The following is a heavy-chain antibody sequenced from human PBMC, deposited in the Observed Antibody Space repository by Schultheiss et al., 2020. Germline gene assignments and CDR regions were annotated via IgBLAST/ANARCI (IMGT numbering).Heavy chain of an antibody. Sequence: GGSLRLSCAASGFTFSSYDMHWVRQATGKGLEWVSAIGTAGDTYYPGSVKGRFTISRENAKNSLYLQMNSLKTEDTAVYYCAVHPGNYYSYGMDVWGQGTTVTVSS. CDR3: AVHPGNYYSYGMDV. D-gene: IGHD1-14*01. J-gene: IGHJ6*02. V-gene: IGHV3-13*01. CDR2: IGTAGDT. CDR1: GFTFSSYD.